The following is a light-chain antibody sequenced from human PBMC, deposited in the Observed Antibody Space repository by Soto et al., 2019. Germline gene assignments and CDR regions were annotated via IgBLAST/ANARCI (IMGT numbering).Light chain of an antibody. Sequence: EIVLTQSPGSLSLSPGERAIFSCRASQSVSSSYLAWYRQKPGQAPGLLIYASSRRATGIPDRFSGSGSGTDFTLTISRLEPEDFAVYYCQLYGYSPLYTFGQGTKLEIK. CDR2: ASS. J-gene: IGKJ2*01. CDR3: QLYGYSPLYT. V-gene: IGKV3-20*01. CDR1: QSVSSSY.